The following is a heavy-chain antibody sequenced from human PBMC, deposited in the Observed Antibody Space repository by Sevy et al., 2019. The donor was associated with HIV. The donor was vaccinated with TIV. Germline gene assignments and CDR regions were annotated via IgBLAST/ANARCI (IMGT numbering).Heavy chain of an antibody. CDR2: IYYSGST. V-gene: IGHV4-39*01. J-gene: IGHJ5*02. Sequence: SETLSLTCTVSGGSISSSSYYWGWICQPPGKGLEWIGSIYYSGSTYYNPSLKSRVTISVDTSKNQFSLKLSSVTAADTAVYYCARHDSSGYPKSDWFDPWGQGTLVTVSS. D-gene: IGHD6-19*01. CDR1: GGSISSSSYY. CDR3: ARHDSSGYPKSDWFDP.